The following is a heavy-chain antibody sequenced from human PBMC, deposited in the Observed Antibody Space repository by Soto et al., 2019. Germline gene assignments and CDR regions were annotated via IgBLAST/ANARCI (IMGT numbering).Heavy chain of an antibody. V-gene: IGHV3-53*01. D-gene: IGHD5-18*01. Sequence: GGSLRLSCAASGFTVSSNYMSWVRQAPGKGLEWVSVIYSGGSTYYADSVKGRFTISRDNSKNTPYLQMNSLRAEDTAVYYCARDQVAMDQRYYYYGMDVWGQGTTVTVSS. CDR3: ARDQVAMDQRYYYYGMDV. CDR1: GFTVSSNY. CDR2: IYSGGST. J-gene: IGHJ6*02.